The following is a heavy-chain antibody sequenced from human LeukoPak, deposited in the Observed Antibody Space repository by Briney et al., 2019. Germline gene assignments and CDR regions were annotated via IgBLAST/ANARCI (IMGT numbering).Heavy chain of an antibody. CDR3: ARCSPSWYVDS. J-gene: IGHJ4*02. V-gene: IGHV3-66*01. CDR2: IYSGDTT. Sequence: TGGSLRLSCAASGFAVSSNYMSWVRQAPGKGLEWVSLIYSGDTTDYADSVKGRFTISRDNSKNTLYLQMNSLRAEDPAVYYCARCSPSWYVDSWGQEPLFTVSS. CDR1: GFAVSSNY. D-gene: IGHD2-2*01.